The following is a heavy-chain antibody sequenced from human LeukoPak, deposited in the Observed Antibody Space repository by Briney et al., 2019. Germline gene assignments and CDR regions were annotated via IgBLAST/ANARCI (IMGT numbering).Heavy chain of an antibody. CDR2: INPNSGGT. J-gene: IGHJ6*02. CDR3: ARVDPYYYGMDV. V-gene: IGHV1-2*02. Sequence: ASVKVSCKASGYTFTGYYMHWVRQAPGQGLEWMGWINPNSGGTNYAQKFQGRVTMTRNTSISAAYMELSSLRSEDTAVYYCARVDPYYYGMDVWGQGTTVTVSS. CDR1: GYTFTGYY.